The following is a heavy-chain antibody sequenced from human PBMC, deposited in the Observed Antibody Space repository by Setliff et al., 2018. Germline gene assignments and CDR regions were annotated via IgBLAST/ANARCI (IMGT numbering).Heavy chain of an antibody. V-gene: IGHV4-59*01. CDR1: GVSISNYY. J-gene: IGHJ6*02. CDR3: ARLSWDGLRYHGLDV. D-gene: IGHD3-10*01. CDR2: IQKSGGT. Sequence: SETLPLTCNVSGVSISNYYWSWIRQPPGKGLECIGYIQKSGGTNYNPSLKSRVTISVDTSTNQFSLKLRSVTAADTAVHYCARLSWDGLRYHGLDVWGQGTTVTV.